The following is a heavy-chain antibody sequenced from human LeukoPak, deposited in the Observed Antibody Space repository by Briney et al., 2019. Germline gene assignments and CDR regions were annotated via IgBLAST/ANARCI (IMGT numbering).Heavy chain of an antibody. Sequence: GASVKVSCKASGYTFTSYGISWVRQAPGQGLEWMGWISAYNGNTNYAQKLQGRVTMTTDTSTSTAYMELRSLRSDDTAVYYCARDPWAQWLVTGGAFDIWGQGTMVTVSS. V-gene: IGHV1-18*01. CDR2: ISAYNGNT. J-gene: IGHJ3*02. D-gene: IGHD6-19*01. CDR3: ARDPWAQWLVTGGAFDI. CDR1: GYTFTSYG.